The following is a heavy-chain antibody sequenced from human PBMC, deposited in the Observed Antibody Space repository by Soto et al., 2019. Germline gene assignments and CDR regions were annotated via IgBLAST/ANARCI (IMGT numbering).Heavy chain of an antibody. V-gene: IGHV3-30*18. CDR2: MSSDGSKI. Sequence: QVQLVESGGGAVQPGESLRLSCVASGFDFTYYAMHWVRQAPGKGLESVAVMSSDGSKIQHTDSVKGRFTISRDNSKNTLYLLMNSLRKEDTAVYFCVKVEGVGGTLGLFDYWGQGTLVSVSS. CDR3: VKVEGVGGTLGLFDY. D-gene: IGHD1-26*01. J-gene: IGHJ4*02. CDR1: GFDFTYYA.